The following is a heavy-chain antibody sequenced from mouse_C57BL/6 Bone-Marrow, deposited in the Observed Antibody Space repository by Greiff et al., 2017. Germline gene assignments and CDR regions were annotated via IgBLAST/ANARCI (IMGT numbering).Heavy chain of an antibody. V-gene: IGHV1-15*01. Sequence: LVESGAELVRPGASVTLSCKASGYTFTDYEMHWVKQTPVHGLEWIGAIDPETGGTAYNQKFKGKAILTADKSSSTAYMELRSLTSEDSAVYYCTRIGVYYNFDYWGQGTTLTVSS. D-gene: IGHD2-1*01. CDR3: TRIGVYYNFDY. J-gene: IGHJ2*01. CDR1: GYTFTDYE. CDR2: IDPETGGT.